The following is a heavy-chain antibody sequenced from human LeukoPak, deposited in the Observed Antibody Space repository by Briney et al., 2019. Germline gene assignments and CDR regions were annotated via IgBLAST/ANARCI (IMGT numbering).Heavy chain of an antibody. D-gene: IGHD2-15*01. Sequence: KTSETLSLTCTVSGDSIRSYYWTWIRQPPGKGLEWIANIYYNGNTYFNPSLKSRVTISVDTSKNRFSLNLTSLTAADTAIYYCARGKGCSGAYCYSGFDYWGQGTLVTASS. J-gene: IGHJ4*02. CDR1: GDSIRSYY. CDR3: ARGKGCSGAYCYSGFDY. CDR2: IYYNGNT. V-gene: IGHV4-59*01.